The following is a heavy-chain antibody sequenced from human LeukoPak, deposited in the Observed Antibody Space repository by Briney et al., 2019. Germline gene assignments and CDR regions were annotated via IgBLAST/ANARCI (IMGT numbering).Heavy chain of an antibody. CDR1: GGTFSSYA. D-gene: IGHD6-13*01. J-gene: IGHJ4*02. CDR2: IIPIFGTA. V-gene: IGHV1-69*05. CDR3: ARDLGAAAGTGY. Sequence: SVKVSCKASGGTFSSYAISWVRQAPGQGLEWMGGIIPIFGTANYAQKFQGRVTMTTDTSTSTAYMELRSLRSDDTAVYYCARDLGAAAGTGYWGQGTLVTVSS.